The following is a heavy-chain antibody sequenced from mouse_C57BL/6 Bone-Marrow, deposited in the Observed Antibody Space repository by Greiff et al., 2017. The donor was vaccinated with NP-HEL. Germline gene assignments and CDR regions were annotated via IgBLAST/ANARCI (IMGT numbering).Heavy chain of an antibody. CDR2: IDPENGDT. V-gene: IGHV14-4*01. CDR1: GFNIKDDY. J-gene: IGHJ4*01. Sequence: VQLQQSGAELVRPGASVKLSCTVSGFNIKDDYMHWVKQRPEQGLEWIGWIDPENGDTEYASKFPGTATITADTSSNTAYLQLSSLTSEDTAVYYCTTGGSSPYAMDYWGQGTSVTVSS. CDR3: TTGGSSPYAMDY. D-gene: IGHD1-1*01.